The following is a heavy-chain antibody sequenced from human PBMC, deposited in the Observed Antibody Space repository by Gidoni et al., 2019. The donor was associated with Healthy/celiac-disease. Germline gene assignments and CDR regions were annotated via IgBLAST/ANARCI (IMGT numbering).Heavy chain of an antibody. CDR2: ISSSSSYI. V-gene: IGHV3-21*01. D-gene: IGHD2-15*01. Sequence: EVQLVESGGGLVKPGGPLRLSCEASGFTFSIYSMNWVRQAPGTGLEWVSSISSSSSYIYYADSVKGRFTISRENAKNSLYLQMNSLRAEDTAVYYCARDGRYCSGGSCFDYFDYWGQGTLVTVSS. CDR1: GFTFSIYS. CDR3: ARDGRYCSGGSCFDYFDY. J-gene: IGHJ4*02.